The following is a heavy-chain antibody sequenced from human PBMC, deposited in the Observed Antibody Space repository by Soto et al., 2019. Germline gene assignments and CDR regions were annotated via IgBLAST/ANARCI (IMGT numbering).Heavy chain of an antibody. V-gene: IGHV4-59*01. CDR1: GGSINTYY. CDR2: IYYSGGT. D-gene: IGHD4-17*01. J-gene: IGHJ6*02. CDR3: ARAAVTHERYHYGMDV. Sequence: PSETLSLTCTVSGGSINTYYWTWIRQPPGKGLEWIGYIYYSGGTNYHPSLKSRVTISVDTSKNQFSLKLSSVTAADTAVYYCARAAVTHERYHYGMDVWGQGTTVTVSS.